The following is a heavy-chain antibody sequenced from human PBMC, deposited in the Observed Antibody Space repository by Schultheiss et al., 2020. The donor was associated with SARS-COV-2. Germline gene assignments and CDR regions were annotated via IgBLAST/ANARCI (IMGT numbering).Heavy chain of an antibody. D-gene: IGHD7-27*01. CDR3: ARASPGLGMEDY. Sequence: ASVKVSCKASGYTFTGYYMHWVRQATGQGLEWMGWINPNSGGTNYAQKFQGRVTMTRDTSISTAYMELSRLRSDDTAVYYCARASPGLGMEDYWGQGTLVTVSS. CDR1: GYTFTGYY. V-gene: IGHV1-2*02. J-gene: IGHJ4*02. CDR2: INPNSGGT.